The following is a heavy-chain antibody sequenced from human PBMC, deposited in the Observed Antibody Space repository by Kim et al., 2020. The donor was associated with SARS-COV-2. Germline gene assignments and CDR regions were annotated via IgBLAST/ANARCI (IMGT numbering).Heavy chain of an antibody. D-gene: IGHD3-10*01. CDR2: ISGSGGST. CDR1: GFTFSSYA. CDR3: AKVIRGAALYGSGSYLDY. V-gene: IGHV3-23*01. Sequence: GGSLRLSCAASGFTFSSYAMSWVRQAPGKGLEWVSAISGSGGSTYYADSVKGRFTISRDNSKNTLYLQMNSLRAEDTAVYYCAKVIRGAALYGSGSYLDYWGQGTLVTVSS. J-gene: IGHJ4*02.